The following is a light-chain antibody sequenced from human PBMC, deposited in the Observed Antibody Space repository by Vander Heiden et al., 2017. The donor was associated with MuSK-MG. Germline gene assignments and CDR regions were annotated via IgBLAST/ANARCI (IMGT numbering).Light chain of an antibody. Sequence: QSALPQPRSVSGSPGQSVTISCTGTSSDAGGYNYVSWYQQSAGKAPNLISHDVSKRPSGVPDRFSGSKSGNTASLTISGLQAEDESDYYCCPYAGSFLMFGGGTKLTVL. CDR1: SSDAGGYNY. J-gene: IGLJ3*02. CDR3: CPYAGSFLM. V-gene: IGLV2-11*01. CDR2: DVS.